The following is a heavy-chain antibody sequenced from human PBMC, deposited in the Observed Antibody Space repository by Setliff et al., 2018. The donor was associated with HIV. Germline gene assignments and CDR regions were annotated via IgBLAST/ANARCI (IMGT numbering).Heavy chain of an antibody. V-gene: IGHV3-48*01. D-gene: IGHD2-2*01. CDR1: GFTFSTYS. CDR3: AREDQLLSGHYYYNGMDV. Sequence: GGSLRLSCAGSGFTFSTYSMNWVRQAPGKGLEWVSYISSTSTTIYYADSVKGRFTISRDNAKNSLYLQMNSLRAEDTAVYYCAREDQLLSGHYYYNGMDVWGQGTTVTVSS. CDR2: ISSTSTTI. J-gene: IGHJ6*02.